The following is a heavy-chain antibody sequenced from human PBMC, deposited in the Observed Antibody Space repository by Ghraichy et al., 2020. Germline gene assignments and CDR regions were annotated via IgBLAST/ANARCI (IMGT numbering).Heavy chain of an antibody. V-gene: IGHV4-39*01. CDR3: ARTRGYDFWSGYQGLFDY. CDR2: IYYSGST. D-gene: IGHD3-3*01. CDR1: GGSISSSSYY. J-gene: IGHJ4*02. Sequence: SETLSLTCTVSGGSISSSSYYWGWIRQPPGKGLEWIGSIYYSGSTYYTPSLKSRVTISVDTSKNQFSLKLSSVTAADTAIYYCARTRGYDFWSGYQGLFDYWGQGTLVTVSS.